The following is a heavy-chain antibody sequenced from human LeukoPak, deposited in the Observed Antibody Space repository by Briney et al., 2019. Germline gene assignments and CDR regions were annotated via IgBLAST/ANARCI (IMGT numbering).Heavy chain of an antibody. V-gene: IGHV3-23*01. CDR2: ISGSGGST. D-gene: IGHD4/OR15-4a*01. Sequence: GGSLRLSCAASGFSFSGHWMNWVRQAPGKGLEWVSGISGSGGSTYYADSVKGRFAISRDNSKNTLYLQMNSLRAEDTAVYYCARGLGAPWGQGTLVTVSS. J-gene: IGHJ5*02. CDR3: ARGLGAP. CDR1: GFSFSGHW.